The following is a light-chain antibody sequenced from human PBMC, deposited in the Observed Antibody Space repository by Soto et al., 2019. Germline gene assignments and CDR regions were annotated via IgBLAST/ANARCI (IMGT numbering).Light chain of an antibody. V-gene: IGKV1-39*01. CDR3: QQTYSAPYS. CDR2: DAS. CDR1: QSITNN. Sequence: DIQMTQSPSSLSASVGDRVTITCRASQSITNNLNWYQQKPGQSPKLLISDASSLENGVPSSFSGSGSGTDFTLTISSLQPEDFATYYCQQTYSAPYSFGQGTKLEIK. J-gene: IGKJ2*01.